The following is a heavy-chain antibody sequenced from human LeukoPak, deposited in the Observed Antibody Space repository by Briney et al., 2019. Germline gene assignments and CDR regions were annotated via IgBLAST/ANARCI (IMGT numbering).Heavy chain of an antibody. CDR3: AGSGDYGSDF. CDR2: ISSSGSTI. D-gene: IGHD4-17*01. Sequence: PGGSLRLSCVVSGFTFSNYEMNWVRQAPGKGLEWVSYISSSGSTINYADSVKGRFTISRDNAKNTLYLQMNSLRAGDTAFYYCAGSGDYGSDFWDQGTLATVS. CDR1: GFTFSNYE. J-gene: IGHJ4*02. V-gene: IGHV3-48*03.